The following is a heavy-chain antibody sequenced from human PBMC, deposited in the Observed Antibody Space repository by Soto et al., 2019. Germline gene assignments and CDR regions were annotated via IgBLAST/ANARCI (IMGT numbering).Heavy chain of an antibody. Sequence: SVKVSCKASGGTFSSYAISWVRQAPGQGLEWMGGIIPIFGTANYAQKFQGRVTITADESTSTAYMELSSLRSEDTAVYYCASCDYYDSSGPCDVQHWGQGTLVTVSS. D-gene: IGHD3-22*01. V-gene: IGHV1-69*13. CDR1: GGTFSSYA. CDR2: IIPIFGTA. J-gene: IGHJ1*01. CDR3: ASCDYYDSSGPCDVQH.